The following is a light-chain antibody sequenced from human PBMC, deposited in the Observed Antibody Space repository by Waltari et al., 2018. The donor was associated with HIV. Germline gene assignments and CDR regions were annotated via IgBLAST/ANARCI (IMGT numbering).Light chain of an antibody. CDR3: SSYMNSGTLV. J-gene: IGLJ3*02. Sequence: QSGLTQPASVSGSLGQSITISCFPSSAHFRLHHPVSWYQHHPDKAPQLVIYDDNIRPSEIPFRFSASKSGNTASLTISGLQVDDEADYYCSSYMNSGTLVFGGGTKVTVL. CDR2: DDN. CDR1: SAHFRLHHP. V-gene: IGLV2-14*01.